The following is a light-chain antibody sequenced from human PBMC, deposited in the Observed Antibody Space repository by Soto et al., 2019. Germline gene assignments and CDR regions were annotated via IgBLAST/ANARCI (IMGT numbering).Light chain of an antibody. V-gene: IGLV2-23*01. Sequence: QSVLTQPASVSGSPGQSITISCTGTNSDVGNYNLVSWYQQHPGKAPKLMMYEATKRPSGVSNRFSGSKSGNTASLTISGLQAEDEADYYCCSYAGSATWVFGGGTKLTVL. CDR1: NSDVGNYNL. J-gene: IGLJ3*02. CDR2: EAT. CDR3: CSYAGSATWV.